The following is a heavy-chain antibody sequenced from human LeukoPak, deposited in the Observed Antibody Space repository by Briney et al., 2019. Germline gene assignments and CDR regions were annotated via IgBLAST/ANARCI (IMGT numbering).Heavy chain of an antibody. CDR1: GFTFSSYW. D-gene: IGHD6-6*01. CDR3: ARFRYSSSAFDY. V-gene: IGHV3-7*01. Sequence: GGSLRLSCAASGFTFSSYWMTWVRQAPGKGLEWVANIKQDGSDKYYVDSVKGRFTISRDNAKNSLYLQMNSLRAEDTAVYYCARFRYSSSAFDYWGQGTLVTVSS. CDR2: IKQDGSDK. J-gene: IGHJ4*02.